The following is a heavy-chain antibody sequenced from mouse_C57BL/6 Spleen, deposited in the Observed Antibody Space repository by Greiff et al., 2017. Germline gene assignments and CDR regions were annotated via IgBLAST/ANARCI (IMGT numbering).Heavy chain of an antibody. CDR3: ASYCYGSSYSFDY. CDR1: GYTFTSYG. D-gene: IGHD1-1*01. J-gene: IGHJ2*01. Sequence: VHVMQSGAELARPGASVKLSCKASGYTFTSYGISWVKQRTGQGLEWIGEIYPRSGNTYYNEKFKGKATLTADKSSSTAYMELRILTSEDSAVYFCASYCYGSSYSFDYWGQGTTLTVSS. V-gene: IGHV1-81*01. CDR2: IYPRSGNT.